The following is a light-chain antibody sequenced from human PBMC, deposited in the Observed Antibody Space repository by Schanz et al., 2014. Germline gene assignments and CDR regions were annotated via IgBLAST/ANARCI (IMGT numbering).Light chain of an antibody. Sequence: DIVMTQSPATLSVSPGERATLSCRASQSVTSWLAWYQQKPGQAPRLLIYDASNRATGIPARFSGSGSGTDFTLTISRLEPEDFAVYYCQQYGSSPPWTFGQGTKVEIK. J-gene: IGKJ1*01. CDR3: QQYGSSPPWT. V-gene: IGKV3-20*01. CDR2: DAS. CDR1: QSVTSW.